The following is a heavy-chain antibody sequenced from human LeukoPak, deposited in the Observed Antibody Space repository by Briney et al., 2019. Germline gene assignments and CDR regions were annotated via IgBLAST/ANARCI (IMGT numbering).Heavy chain of an antibody. CDR3: ATAIRYCSSTSCSDWFDP. V-gene: IGHV1-24*01. D-gene: IGHD2-2*01. J-gene: IGHJ5*02. CDR2: FDPEDGET. Sequence: GASVTVSCKVSGYTLTELSMHWVRQAPGKGLEWMGGFDPEDGETIYAQKFQGRVTMTEDTSTDTAYMELSSLRSEDTAVYYCATAIRYCSSTSCSDWFDPWGQGTLVTVSS. CDR1: GYTLTELS.